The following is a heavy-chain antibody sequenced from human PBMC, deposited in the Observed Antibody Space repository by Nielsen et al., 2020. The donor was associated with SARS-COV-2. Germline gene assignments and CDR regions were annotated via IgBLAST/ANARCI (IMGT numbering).Heavy chain of an antibody. D-gene: IGHD5-18*01. J-gene: IGHJ4*02. Sequence: GGSLRLSCAASGFTFSSYGMHWVRQAPGKGLEWVAVISYDGSNKYYADSVKGRFTISRDNSENTLYLQMNSLRAEDTAVYYCAKVSGDTATARWGQGTPVTVSS. V-gene: IGHV3-30*18. CDR2: ISYDGSNK. CDR1: GFTFSSYG. CDR3: AKVSGDTATAR.